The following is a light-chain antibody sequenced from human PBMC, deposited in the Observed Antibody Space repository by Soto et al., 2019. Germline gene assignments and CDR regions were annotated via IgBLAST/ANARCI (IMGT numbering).Light chain of an antibody. V-gene: IGKV3-15*01. Sequence: EIIMTQSPFTLSGSAGERATLSCRASQSVSSNLAWYQQKPGQAPSLLIYGAFTRATGIPARFSGTGSGTEFNLTISSLQSEDFALYYCQQYNDWPLTFGQGTKVDIK. CDR2: GAF. J-gene: IGKJ1*01. CDR3: QQYNDWPLT. CDR1: QSVSSN.